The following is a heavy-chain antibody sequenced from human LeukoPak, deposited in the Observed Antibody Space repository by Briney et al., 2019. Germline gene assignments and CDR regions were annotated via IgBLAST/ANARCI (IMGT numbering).Heavy chain of an antibody. CDR1: GGSFSGYY. Sequence: SETLSLTYAVYGGSFSGYYWSWIRQPPGKGLEWIGEINHSGSTNYNPSLKSRVTISVDTSKNQFSLKLSSVTAADTAVYYCARGRYYYDSSGYYNLIFDYWGQGTLVTVSS. J-gene: IGHJ4*02. CDR2: INHSGST. D-gene: IGHD3-22*01. CDR3: ARGRYYYDSSGYYNLIFDY. V-gene: IGHV4-34*01.